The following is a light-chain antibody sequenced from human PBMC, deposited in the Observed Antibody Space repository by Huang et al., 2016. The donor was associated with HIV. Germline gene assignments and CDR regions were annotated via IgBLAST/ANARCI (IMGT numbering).Light chain of an antibody. Sequence: DIIMTQSPDSLAVSLGERATLNCRSSQSVYSSSTSKDYMAWFQLKPGQPPRLLLFWASTREAGVPDRFSGSCSGTHFTLTIANLEAEDAAIYYCQQYYSSPQTFGQGTRVEVK. CDR3: QQYYSSPQT. CDR1: QSVYSSSTSKDY. CDR2: WAS. J-gene: IGKJ1*01. V-gene: IGKV4-1*01.